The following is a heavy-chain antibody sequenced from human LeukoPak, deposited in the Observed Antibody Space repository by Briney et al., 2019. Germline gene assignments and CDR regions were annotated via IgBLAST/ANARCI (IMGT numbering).Heavy chain of an antibody. D-gene: IGHD3-10*01. Sequence: PSETLSLTCTVSGGSTSSYYWSWIRQPPGKGLEWIGRIYTSGSTNYNPSLKSRVTMSVDTSKNQFSLKLSSVTAADTAVYYCARDLAGYYYGSGSYLYYFDYWGQGTLVTVSS. J-gene: IGHJ4*02. CDR3: ARDLAGYYYGSGSYLYYFDY. V-gene: IGHV4-4*07. CDR2: IYTSGST. CDR1: GGSTSSYY.